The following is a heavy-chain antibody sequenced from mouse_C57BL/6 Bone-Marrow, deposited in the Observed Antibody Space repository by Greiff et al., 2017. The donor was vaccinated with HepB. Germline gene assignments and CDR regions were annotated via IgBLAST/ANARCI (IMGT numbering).Heavy chain of an antibody. CDR3: ASSRQLRPYYFDY. V-gene: IGHV5-2*01. J-gene: IGHJ2*01. Sequence: EVKLMESGGGLVQPGESLKLSCESNEYEFPSHDMSWVRKTPEKRLELVAAINSDGGSTYYPDTMERRFIISRDNTKKTLYLQLSSLRSEDTALYYCASSRQLRPYYFDYWGQGTTLTVSS. CDR2: INSDGGST. D-gene: IGHD3-2*02. CDR1: EYEFPSHD.